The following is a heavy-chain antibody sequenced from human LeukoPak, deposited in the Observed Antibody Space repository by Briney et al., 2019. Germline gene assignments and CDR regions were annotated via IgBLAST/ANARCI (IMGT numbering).Heavy chain of an antibody. D-gene: IGHD3-10*01. CDR1: GGSISSGNW. V-gene: IGHV4-4*02. CDR2: IYHSGNT. Sequence: SETLSLTCAVSGGSISSGNWWSWVRQPPGKGLEYIGEIYHSGNTNYNPSLKSRVTLSIDTSNNQFSLKLYSVTAADTAVYYCARHGSGTYFVSWGQGTLVTVSS. CDR3: ARHGSGTYFVS. J-gene: IGHJ5*02.